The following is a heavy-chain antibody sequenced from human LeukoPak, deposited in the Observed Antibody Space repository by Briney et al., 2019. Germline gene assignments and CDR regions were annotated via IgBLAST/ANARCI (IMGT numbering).Heavy chain of an antibody. CDR2: ISYDGSNK. J-gene: IGHJ4*02. CDR1: AFTFSSYG. V-gene: IGHV3-30*18. Sequence: PGGSLRLSCAASAFTFSSYGMHWVRQAPGKGLEWVAVISYDGSNKYYADSVKGRFTISRDNSKNTLYLQMNSLRAEDTAVYYCAKDWSGGWALDYWGQGTLVTVSS. D-gene: IGHD3-3*01. CDR3: AKDWSGGWALDY.